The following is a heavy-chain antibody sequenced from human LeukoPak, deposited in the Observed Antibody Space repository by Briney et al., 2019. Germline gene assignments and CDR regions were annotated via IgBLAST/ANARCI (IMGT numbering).Heavy chain of an antibody. J-gene: IGHJ4*02. V-gene: IGHV3-66*01. CDR3: TRGGENYGRVWKYLLYY. CDR2: IYSGGST. D-gene: IGHD1-7*01. Sequence: GGSLRLSCAASGFTVSSNYMSWVRQAPGQGLEWVSVIYSGGSTYYADSVKGRFTISRDNSKNTLYLQMNSLRDEDTAVYYCTRGGENYGRVWKYLLYYWHRGPVVTAS. CDR1: GFTVSSNY.